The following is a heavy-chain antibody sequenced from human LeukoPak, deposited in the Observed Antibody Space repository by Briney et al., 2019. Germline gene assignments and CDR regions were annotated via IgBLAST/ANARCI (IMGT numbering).Heavy chain of an antibody. CDR2: MNPNSGNT. V-gene: IGHV1-8*03. Sequence: ASVKVSCKASGGTFTSYDINWVRQATGQGLEWMGWMNPNSGNTGYAQKFQGRVTITRNTSISTAYMELSSLRSEDTAVYYCARGFSILVRGALGYWGQGTLVTVSS. D-gene: IGHD3-10*01. CDR1: GGTFTSYD. J-gene: IGHJ4*02. CDR3: ARGFSILVRGALGY.